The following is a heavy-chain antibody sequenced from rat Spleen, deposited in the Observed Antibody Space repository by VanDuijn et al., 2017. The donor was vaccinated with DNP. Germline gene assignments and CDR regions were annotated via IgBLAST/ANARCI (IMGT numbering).Heavy chain of an antibody. J-gene: IGHJ2*01. D-gene: IGHD1-11*01. CDR1: GFTFSDYY. V-gene: IGHV5-20*01. CDR2: ISYDGGNT. Sequence: EVQLVESGGGFLQSGRSLKLSCAASGFTFSDYYMAWVRQAPKKGLEWVAYISYDGGNTYYRDSVKGRFNLSRDNAKNTLYLQMNSLRSEDTATYYCARGGRSYFDYWGQGVMVTVSS. CDR3: ARGGRSYFDY.